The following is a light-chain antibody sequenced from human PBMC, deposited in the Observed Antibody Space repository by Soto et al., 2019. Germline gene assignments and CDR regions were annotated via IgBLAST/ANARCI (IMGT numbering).Light chain of an antibody. J-gene: IGLJ2*01. V-gene: IGLV1-40*01. CDR2: GIT. CDR3: QSYDSRLSGVV. CDR1: SSNIGAGYD. Sequence: QSVLKQPPSVSGAPGQRVTISCTGSSSNIGAGYDVHWYQQLPGTAPKLLIYGITDRPSGVPERFSGSKSGTSASLAITGLQAEDESDYYCQSYDSRLSGVVFGGGTKLTVL.